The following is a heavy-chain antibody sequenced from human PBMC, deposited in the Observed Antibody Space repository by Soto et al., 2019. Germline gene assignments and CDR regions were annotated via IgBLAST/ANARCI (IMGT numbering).Heavy chain of an antibody. J-gene: IGHJ4*02. D-gene: IGHD6-13*01. CDR3: AKGSAWYSTPDY. V-gene: IGHV3-30*18. CDR1: GFTFSSYG. CDR2: ISYDGSNK. Sequence: QVQLVESGGGVVQPGRSLRLSCAASGFTFSSYGMHWVRQAPGKGLEGVALISYDGSNKNYADSVKGRFTISSDNSKNTLYLQMNSLRAEDTAVYYSAKGSAWYSTPDYWGQGTLFTVSS.